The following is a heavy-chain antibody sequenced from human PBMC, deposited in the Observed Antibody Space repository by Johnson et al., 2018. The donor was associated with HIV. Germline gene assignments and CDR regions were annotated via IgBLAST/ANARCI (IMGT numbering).Heavy chain of an antibody. J-gene: IGHJ3*02. CDR2: MSYDGINK. Sequence: QVQLVESGGGLVKPGGSLRLSCAASGFTVSSNYMSWVRQAPGKGLEWVAVMSYDGINKYYADSVKGRFTISRDNSKNTLYLQMNRLEADDTAVYYCVKARGGYWGDDFDIWGQGTMVTVSS. CDR1: GFTVSSNY. D-gene: IGHD2-8*02. CDR3: VKARGGYWGDDFDI. V-gene: IGHV3-30*14.